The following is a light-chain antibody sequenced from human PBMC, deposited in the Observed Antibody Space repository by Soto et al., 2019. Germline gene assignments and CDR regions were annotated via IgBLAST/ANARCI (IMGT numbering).Light chain of an antibody. CDR2: EVT. CDR3: SSYTSSSTPVI. CDR1: SSDVGGYNY. J-gene: IGLJ2*01. V-gene: IGLV2-14*01. Sequence: QSALTQPASVSGSPGQSITISCTGTSSDVGGYNYVSWYQQHPGKAPKLMIYEVTSRPSGVSDRFSGSKSGNTAPLTISWLQGEDEADYYCSSYTSSSTPVIFGGGTKLTVL.